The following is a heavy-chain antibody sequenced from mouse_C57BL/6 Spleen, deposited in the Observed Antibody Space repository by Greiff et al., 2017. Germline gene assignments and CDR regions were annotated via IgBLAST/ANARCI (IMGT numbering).Heavy chain of an antibody. V-gene: IGHV10-3*01. J-gene: IGHJ4*01. CDR3: VGDLIYYGYDVFDYAMDY. D-gene: IGHD2-2*01. CDR1: GFTFNTYA. Sequence: EVQLVESGGGLVQPKGSLKLSCAASGFTFNTYAMHWVRQAPGKGLEWVARIRSKSSNYATYYADSVKDRFTISRDDSQSMLYLQMNNLKTEDTAMYYGVGDLIYYGYDVFDYAMDYWGQGTSVTVSS. CDR2: IRSKSSNYAT.